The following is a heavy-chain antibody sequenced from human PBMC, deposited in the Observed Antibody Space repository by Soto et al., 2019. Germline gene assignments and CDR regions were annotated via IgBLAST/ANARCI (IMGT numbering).Heavy chain of an antibody. J-gene: IGHJ4*02. CDR3: AKVEGRGYGDYSYFDY. D-gene: IGHD4-17*01. CDR2: ISGSGGST. V-gene: IGHV3-23*01. Sequence: GGSLRFSCAASGFTFSSYAMSWVRQAPGKGLEWVSAISGSGGSTYYADSVKGRFTISRDNSKNTLYLQMNSLRAEDTAVYYCAKVEGRGYGDYSYFDYWGQGTLVTVSS. CDR1: GFTFSSYA.